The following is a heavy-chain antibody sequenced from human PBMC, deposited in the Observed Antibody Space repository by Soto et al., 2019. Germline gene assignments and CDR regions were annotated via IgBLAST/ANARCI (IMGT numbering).Heavy chain of an antibody. V-gene: IGHV4-61*01. D-gene: IGHD6-6*01. CDR1: GDSVSSGRYY. CDR2: ISYSGNT. Sequence: PSETLSLTCTVSGDSVSSGRYYWSWIRQPPGKGLEWIGYISYSGNTNYNPSLKSRVSISLDTSKNQFSLKLSSVTAADTAIYYCARDQEVLSALWSGWFDPWGQGTLVTVSS. CDR3: ARDQEVLSALWSGWFDP. J-gene: IGHJ5*02.